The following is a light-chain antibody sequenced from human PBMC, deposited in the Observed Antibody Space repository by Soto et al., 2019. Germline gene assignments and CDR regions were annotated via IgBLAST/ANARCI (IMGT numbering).Light chain of an antibody. CDR3: QSYESSLSVIL. CDR1: SSNIGAGYD. J-gene: IGLJ2*01. V-gene: IGLV1-40*01. CDR2: VNN. Sequence: QSVLTQPPSVSGAPGQRVTISCSGSSSNIGAGYDVHWYQQLPGTAPKLLIYVNNSRPSGVPDRISGSKSGSSASLAITGLQAEDEAEYFCQSYESSLSVILFGGGSKLTVL.